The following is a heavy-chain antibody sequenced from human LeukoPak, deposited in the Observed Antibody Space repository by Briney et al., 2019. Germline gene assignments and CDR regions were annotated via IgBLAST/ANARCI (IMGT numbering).Heavy chain of an antibody. Sequence: TASETLSFTCSVSGDSISRSDSYWDWLRQPPGKGLEWIGTIYYSGRTYYSPSLNSRITMSVDTSSNPFSLNLSSVTAADTAVYYCARRRYYDGSGYLEWGQGTLLSVSS. V-gene: IGHV4-39*01. CDR3: ARRRYYDGSGYLE. CDR1: GDSISRSDSY. CDR2: IYYSGRT. D-gene: IGHD3-22*01. J-gene: IGHJ1*01.